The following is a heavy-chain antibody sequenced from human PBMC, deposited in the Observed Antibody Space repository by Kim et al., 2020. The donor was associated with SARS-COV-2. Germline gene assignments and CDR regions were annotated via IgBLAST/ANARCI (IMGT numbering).Heavy chain of an antibody. V-gene: IGHV5-51*01. CDR3: ARQPYEGGGYYYYGMDV. CDR2: IYPGDSDT. J-gene: IGHJ6*02. CDR1: GYSFTSYW. Sequence: GESLKISCKGSGYSFTSYWIGWVRQMPGKGLEWMGIIYPGDSDTRYSPSFQGQVTISADKSISTAYLQWSSLKASDTAMYYCARQPYEGGGYYYYGMDVWGQGTTVTVSS. D-gene: IGHD3-22*01.